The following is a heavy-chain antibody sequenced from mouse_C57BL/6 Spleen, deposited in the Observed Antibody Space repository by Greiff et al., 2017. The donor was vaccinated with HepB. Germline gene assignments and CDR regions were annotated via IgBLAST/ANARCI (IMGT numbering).Heavy chain of an antibody. CDR3: TRRGQLRLPYAMDY. CDR2: IDPETGGT. Sequence: VQLQQSGAELVRPGASVTLSCKASGYTFTDYEMHWVKQTPVHGLEWIGAIDPETGGTAYNQKFKGKAILTADKSSSTAYMELRSLTSEDSAVYYCTRRGQLRLPYAMDYWGQGTSVTVSS. J-gene: IGHJ4*01. V-gene: IGHV1-15*01. CDR1: GYTFTDYE. D-gene: IGHD3-2*02.